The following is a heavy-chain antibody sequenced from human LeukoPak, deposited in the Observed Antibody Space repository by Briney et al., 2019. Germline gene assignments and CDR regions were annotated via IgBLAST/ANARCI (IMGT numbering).Heavy chain of an antibody. CDR1: GYTFTSYG. D-gene: IGHD6-19*01. Sequence: ASVKVSCKASGYTFTSYGISWVRQDPGQGLEGMGVIDPTSGKTNYAQKFQGRVTMNRDMSTSTFYLELTSLRSDDTAFYYCARDLRTVTVAGLGVFDIWGQGTIVSVSS. CDR2: IDPTSGKT. CDR3: ARDLRTVTVAGLGVFDI. V-gene: IGHV1-18*01. J-gene: IGHJ3*02.